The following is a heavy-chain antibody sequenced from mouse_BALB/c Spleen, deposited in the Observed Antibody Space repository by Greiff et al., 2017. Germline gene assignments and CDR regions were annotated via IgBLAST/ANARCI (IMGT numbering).Heavy chain of an antibody. V-gene: IGHV5-15*02. CDR2: ISNLAYSI. J-gene: IGHJ2*01. Sequence: DVKLVESGGGLVQPGGSRKLSCAASGFTFSDYGMAWVRQAPGKGPEWVAFISNLAYSIYYADTVTGRFTISRENAKNTLYLEMSSLRSEDTAMYYCARETQYYFDYWGQGTTLTVSS. CDR1: GFTFSDYG. CDR3: ARETQYYFDY. D-gene: IGHD3-2*02.